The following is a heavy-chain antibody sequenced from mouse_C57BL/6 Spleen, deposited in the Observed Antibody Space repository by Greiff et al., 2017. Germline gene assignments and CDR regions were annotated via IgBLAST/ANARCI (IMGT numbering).Heavy chain of an antibody. Sequence: EVQLQPSGPELVKPGASVKISCKASGYTFTDYYMNWVKQSHGKSLEWIGDINPNNGGTSYNQKFKGKATLTVDKSSSTAYMELRSLTSEDSAVYYCARGEKSPWFAYWGQGTLVTVSA. CDR1: GYTFTDYY. V-gene: IGHV1-26*01. CDR2: INPNNGGT. J-gene: IGHJ3*01. CDR3: ARGEKSPWFAY.